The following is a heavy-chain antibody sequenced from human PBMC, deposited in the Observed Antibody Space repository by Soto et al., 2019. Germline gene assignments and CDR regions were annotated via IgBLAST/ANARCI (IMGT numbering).Heavy chain of an antibody. CDR2: ISYDGSNK. CDR3: ARDRGYCSGGRCTYYYYGMDV. V-gene: IGHV3-30-3*01. CDR1: GFTFSSYA. D-gene: IGHD2-15*01. J-gene: IGHJ6*02. Sequence: GGSLRLSCAASGFTFSSYAMRWVRQAPGKGLEWVAVISYDGSNKYYADSVKGRFTISRDNSKNTLYLQMNSLRAEDTAVYYCARDRGYCSGGRCTYYYYGMDVWGQGTTVTVSS.